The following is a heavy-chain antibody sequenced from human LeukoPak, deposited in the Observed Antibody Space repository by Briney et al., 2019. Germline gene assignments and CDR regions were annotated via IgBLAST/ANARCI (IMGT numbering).Heavy chain of an antibody. CDR2: INHSGST. J-gene: IGHJ4*02. D-gene: IGHD6-13*01. CDR1: GGSFSGYY. CDR3: ARMAAAGTDY. Sequence: NPSETLSLTCAVYGGSFSGYYWSWIRQPPGKGLEWIGEINHSGSTNYNPSLKSRVTISVDTSKNQFSLKLSSVTAADTAVYYCARMAAAGTDYWGQGTLVTVSS. V-gene: IGHV4-34*01.